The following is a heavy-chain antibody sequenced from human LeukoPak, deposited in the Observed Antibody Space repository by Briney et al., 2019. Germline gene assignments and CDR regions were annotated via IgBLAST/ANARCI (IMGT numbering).Heavy chain of an antibody. J-gene: IGHJ3*02. CDR3: ARGPSGSFPDDAFDI. V-gene: IGHV1-2*02. CDR2: INPNSGGT. CDR1: GYTFTGYY. D-gene: IGHD1-26*01. Sequence: ASVKVSCKASGYTFTGYYMHWVRQAPGQGLEWMGWINPNSGGTNYAQKFQGRVTMTRDTSISTAYVELSRLRSDDTAVYYCARGPSGSFPDDAFDIWGQGTMVTVSS.